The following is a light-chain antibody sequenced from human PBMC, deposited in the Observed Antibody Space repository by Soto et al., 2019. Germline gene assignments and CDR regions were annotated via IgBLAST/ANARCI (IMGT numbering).Light chain of an antibody. J-gene: IGKJ3*01. CDR1: QGISSY. CDR2: AAS. V-gene: IGKV1-9*01. Sequence: DIQLTQSPSFLSASVGDRVTITCRASQGISSYLAWYQQKPGKAPNLLIYAASTFESRVPSRFSVSGSGTEFTLTISSLQPDDFATYYCQQLNNYPFTFSPGTKVDIK. CDR3: QQLNNYPFT.